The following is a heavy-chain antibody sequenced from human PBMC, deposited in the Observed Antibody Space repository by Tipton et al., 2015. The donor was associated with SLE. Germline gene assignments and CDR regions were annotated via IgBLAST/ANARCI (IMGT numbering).Heavy chain of an antibody. CDR2: IYYSGST. D-gene: IGHD3-10*01. CDR1: GGSISSYY. V-gene: IGHV4-59*01. J-gene: IGHJ4*02. CDR3: ARSNEARGVIDY. Sequence: TLSLTCTVSGGSISSYYWSWIRQPPGKGLEWIGSIYYSGSTYYNPSLKSRVTISVDTSKNQFSLKLSSVTAADTAVYYCARSNEARGVIDYWGQGTLVTVSS.